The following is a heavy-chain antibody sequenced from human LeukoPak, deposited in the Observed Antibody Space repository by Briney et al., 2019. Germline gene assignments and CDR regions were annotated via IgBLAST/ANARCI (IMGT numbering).Heavy chain of an antibody. CDR3: VRGTLRGGFDY. V-gene: IGHV2-26*02. D-gene: IGHD1-1*01. J-gene: IGHJ4*02. Sequence: ESGPVLVKPTESLTLTCTVSGFSLSNARMGVSWIRQPPGKALEWLAHIFSNDEKSYSTSLKSRLTISKDTSKSQVVLTMTNVDPVDTATYYCVRGTLRGGFDYWGQGTLVTVSS. CDR1: GFSLSNARMG. CDR2: IFSNDEK.